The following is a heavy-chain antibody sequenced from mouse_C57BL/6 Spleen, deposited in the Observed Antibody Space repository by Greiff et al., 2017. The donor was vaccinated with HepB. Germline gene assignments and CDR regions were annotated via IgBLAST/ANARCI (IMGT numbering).Heavy chain of an antibody. J-gene: IGHJ2*01. CDR3: ARWLLGYFDY. V-gene: IGHV3-6*01. CDR2: ISYDGSN. Sequence: EVQVVESGPGLVKPSQSLSLTCSVTGYSITSGYYWNWIRQFPGNKLEWMGYISYDGSNNYNPSLKNRISITRDTSKNQFFLKLNSVTTEDTATYYCARWLLGYFDYWGQGTTLTVSS. D-gene: IGHD2-3*01. CDR1: GYSITSGYY.